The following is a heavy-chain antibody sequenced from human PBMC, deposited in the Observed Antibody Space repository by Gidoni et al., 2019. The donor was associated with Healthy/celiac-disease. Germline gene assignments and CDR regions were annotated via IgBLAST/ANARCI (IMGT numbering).Heavy chain of an antibody. CDR2: ISGSGGST. V-gene: IGHV3-23*01. Sequence: EVQLLESGGGLVQPRGSLRLSCAASGFTFTSYAMCWVRQAPGKGLEWVSAISGSGGSTYYADSVKGRFTISRDNSKNTLYLQMNSLRAEDTAVYYCANGGVVAETYYFDYWGQGTLVTVSS. CDR3: ANGGVVAETYYFDY. CDR1: GFTFTSYA. D-gene: IGHD2-15*01. J-gene: IGHJ4*02.